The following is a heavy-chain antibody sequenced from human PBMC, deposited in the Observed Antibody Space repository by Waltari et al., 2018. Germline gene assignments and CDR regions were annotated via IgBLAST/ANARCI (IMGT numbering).Heavy chain of an antibody. J-gene: IGHJ5*02. CDR2: MNPNSGNT. CDR3: ARLYYDFWSGHYNWFDP. V-gene: IGHV1-8*03. CDR1: GYTFTSYD. Sequence: QVQLVQSGAEVKKPGASVKVSCKASGYTFTSYDINWVRQATGQGLEWMGWMNPNSGNTGYAQKFQGRVTITRNTSISTAYMELSSLRSEDTAVYYCARLYYDFWSGHYNWFDPWGQGTLVTVSS. D-gene: IGHD3-3*01.